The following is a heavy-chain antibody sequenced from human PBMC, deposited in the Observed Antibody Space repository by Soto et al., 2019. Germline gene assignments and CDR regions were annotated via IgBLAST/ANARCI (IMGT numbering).Heavy chain of an antibody. V-gene: IGHV1-8*01. CDR2: MNPNSGNT. CDR1: GYTFTSYD. CDR3: ARVEAARYYYGMDV. Sequence: QVQLVQSGAEVKKPGASVKVSCKASGYTFTSYDINWVRQATGQGLEWMGWMNPNSGNTGYAQKFQGRVTMTRNTSISTAYMELSSLRSEDTDVYFCARVEAARYYYGMDVWGQGTTVTVSS. D-gene: IGHD2-15*01. J-gene: IGHJ6*02.